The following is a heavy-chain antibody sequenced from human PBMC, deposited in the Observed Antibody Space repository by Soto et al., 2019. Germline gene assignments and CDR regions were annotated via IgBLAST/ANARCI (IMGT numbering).Heavy chain of an antibody. J-gene: IGHJ4*02. CDR1: GFTFSSYA. CDR2: ISGSGDST. CDR3: ARRGSGSYYDY. D-gene: IGHD1-26*01. V-gene: IGHV3-23*01. Sequence: EVQLLESGGGLVQPGGSLRLSCAASGFTFSSYAMRWVRQAPGKGLEWVSAISGSGDSTYYADSVKGRFTISRDNSKNTVYLQMNSLRGEDTAVYYCARRGSGSYYDYWDQGTLVTVSS.